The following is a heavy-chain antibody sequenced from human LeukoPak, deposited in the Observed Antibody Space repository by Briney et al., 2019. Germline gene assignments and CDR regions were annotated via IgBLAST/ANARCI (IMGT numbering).Heavy chain of an antibody. CDR1: GGSISSYY. CDR2: IYYSGST. J-gene: IGHJ4*02. D-gene: IGHD3-9*01. CDR3: ARLDVDILTGYALLDY. Sequence: SETLSLTCTVSGGSISSYYWSWIRQPPGKGLEWIGYIYYSGSTNYNPSLKSRVTISVDTSKNQFSLKLSSVTAADTAVYYCARLDVDILTGYALLDYWGQGTLATVSS. V-gene: IGHV4-59*08.